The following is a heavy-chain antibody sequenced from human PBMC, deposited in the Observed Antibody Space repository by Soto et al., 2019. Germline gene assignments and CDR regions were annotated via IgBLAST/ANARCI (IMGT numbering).Heavy chain of an antibody. CDR3: ARVSTASWYGWFDP. CDR2: ISGSGDNT. V-gene: IGHV3-23*01. CDR1: GFSFDDYA. J-gene: IGHJ5*02. D-gene: IGHD6-13*01. Sequence: GGSLRLSCAASGFSFDDYAMTWVRQATGKGLEWVSAISGSGDNTYYADSVKGRFTISRDNSKNTVYLQMNSLRADDTAVYYCARVSTASWYGWFDPWGKGTLVTVS.